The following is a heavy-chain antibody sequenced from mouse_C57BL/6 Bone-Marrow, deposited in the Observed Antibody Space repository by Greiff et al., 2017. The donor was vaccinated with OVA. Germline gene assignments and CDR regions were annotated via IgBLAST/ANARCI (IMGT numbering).Heavy chain of an antibody. CDR3: ARPNWDVWGYFDV. J-gene: IGHJ1*03. CDR1: GYTFTSYW. D-gene: IGHD4-1*02. V-gene: IGHV1-7*01. Sequence: VQLQQSGAELAKPGASVKLSCKASGYTFTSYWMHWVKQRPGQGLEWIGYINHSSGYTKYNQKFKDKAILTADKSSSTAYMQLSSLTYEDSAVYYCARPNWDVWGYFDVWGTGTTVTVSS. CDR2: INHSSGYT.